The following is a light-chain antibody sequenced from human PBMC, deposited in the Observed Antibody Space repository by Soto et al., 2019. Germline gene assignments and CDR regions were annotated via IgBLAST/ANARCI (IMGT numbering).Light chain of an antibody. CDR3: QQYYSTPLT. Sequence: DIVMTQSPDSLAVSLGERATINCKSSQSGFYSSNSNTFLALYQQKPGQPPKLLIYWASTRESGVPDRFSGSGSGTDFTLTIGGLQAEDVSVYYCQQYYSTPLTFGGGTKVEIK. CDR2: WAS. CDR1: QSGFYSSNSNTF. V-gene: IGKV4-1*01. J-gene: IGKJ4*01.